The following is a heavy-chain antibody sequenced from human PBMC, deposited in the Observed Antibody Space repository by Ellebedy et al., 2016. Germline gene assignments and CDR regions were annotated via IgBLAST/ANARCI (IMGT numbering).Heavy chain of an antibody. CDR2: IKQDGSAK. CDR3: ARDGGGGVPFDM. V-gene: IGHV3-7*01. J-gene: IGHJ3*02. D-gene: IGHD3-16*01. CDR1: GFTFSGYW. Sequence: GGSLRLXCAASGFTFSGYWMSWVRQAPGKGLEWVANIKQDGSAKYYVDSVKGRFTISRDNAKNSLYLQMNSLRAEDTAVYYCARDGGGGVPFDMWGQGTKVTVSS.